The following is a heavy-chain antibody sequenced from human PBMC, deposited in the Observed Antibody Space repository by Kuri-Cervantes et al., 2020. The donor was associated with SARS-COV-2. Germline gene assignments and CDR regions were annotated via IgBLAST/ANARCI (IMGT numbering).Heavy chain of an antibody. CDR2: IYYSGST. CDR1: GGSISSSSYY. Sequence: SETLSLTCTVSGGSISSSSYYWGWIRQPPGKGLEWIGSIYYSGSTYYNPSLKSRVTISVDTSKNQFSLKLSSVTAADTAVYYCARSGDSRYTIFGVVITMGVDYWGQGTLVTVSS. CDR3: ARSGDSRYTIFGVVITMGVDY. J-gene: IGHJ4*02. V-gene: IGHV4-39*01. D-gene: IGHD3-3*01.